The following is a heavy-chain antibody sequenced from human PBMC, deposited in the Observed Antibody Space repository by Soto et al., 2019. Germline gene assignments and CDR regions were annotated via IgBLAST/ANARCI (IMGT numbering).Heavy chain of an antibody. J-gene: IGHJ4*02. CDR1: GFSLTTSGVG. V-gene: IGHV2-5*02. Sequence: QITLNESGPTQVKPRQTLTLTCTFSGFSLTTSGVGVCWIRQSPGKTPEWLAPIFWDDDKRYSPSLKSRLTITKDTSENQVVLTMADLDPADTATYYCAHRVLRTVFGLVTTTAIYFDFWGQGTPVAVSS. D-gene: IGHD3-3*01. CDR2: IFWDDDK. CDR3: AHRVLRTVFGLVTTTAIYFDF.